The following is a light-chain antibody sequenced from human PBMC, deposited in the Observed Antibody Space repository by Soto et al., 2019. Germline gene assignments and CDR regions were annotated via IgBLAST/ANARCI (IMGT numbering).Light chain of an antibody. CDR3: KQYENLPN. J-gene: IGKJ5*01. CDR1: QNINNY. Sequence: DIQITHSPSSLSASVVDRVTITFQASQNINNYLNWYQQKPGRAPKPLIYDASNLEAGVPSRFRGSGSGKDFTFTISRLQPEDIATYYCKQYENLPNFGQGTRLEIK. CDR2: DAS. V-gene: IGKV1-33*01.